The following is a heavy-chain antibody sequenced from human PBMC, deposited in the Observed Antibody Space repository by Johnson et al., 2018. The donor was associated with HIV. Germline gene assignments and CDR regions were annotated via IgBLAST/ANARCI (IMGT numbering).Heavy chain of an antibody. D-gene: IGHD3-22*01. V-gene: IGHV3-66*01. J-gene: IGHJ3*02. CDR2: LYSGGST. CDR1: GFTVSSNY. CDR3: AREGLWLLGMSDAFDI. Sequence: VQLVESGGGLVQPGGSLRLSCVVSGFTVSSNYMSWVRQAPGKGLEWVSVLYSGGSTYYADSVKGRFTISRDNSKNTLYLQMNRLRAEDTAVYYCAREGLWLLGMSDAFDIWGQGTMVTVSS.